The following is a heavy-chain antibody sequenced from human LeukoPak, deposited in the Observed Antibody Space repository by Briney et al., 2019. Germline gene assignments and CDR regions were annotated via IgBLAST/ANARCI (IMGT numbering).Heavy chain of an antibody. Sequence: SETLSLTCTVSGDSISSGGYYWSWIRQHPGKGLEWIGYIYYSGSTYYNPSLKSRVTISVDTSKNQFSLKLSSVTAADTAVYYCARVVAATLGWFDPWGQGTLVTVSS. CDR1: GDSISSGGYY. V-gene: IGHV4-31*03. D-gene: IGHD2-15*01. CDR3: ARVVAATLGWFDP. CDR2: IYYSGST. J-gene: IGHJ5*02.